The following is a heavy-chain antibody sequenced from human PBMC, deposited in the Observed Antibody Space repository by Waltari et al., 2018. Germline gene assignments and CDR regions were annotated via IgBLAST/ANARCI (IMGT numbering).Heavy chain of an antibody. J-gene: IGHJ4*02. CDR1: GGSFSGYY. CDR3: ARVIAVAGTPTDY. Sequence: QVQLQQWGAGLLKPSETLSLTCAVYGGSFSGYYWSWIRQPPGKGLEWIGEINHSGSTNSNPSLTSRVTISVDTSKNQFSLKLSSVTAADTAVYYCARVIAVAGTPTDYWGQGTLVTVSS. CDR2: INHSGST. V-gene: IGHV4-34*01. D-gene: IGHD6-19*01.